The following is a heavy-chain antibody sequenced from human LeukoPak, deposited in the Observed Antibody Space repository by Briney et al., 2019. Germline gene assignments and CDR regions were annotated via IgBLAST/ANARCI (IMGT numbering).Heavy chain of an antibody. V-gene: IGHV1-46*01. Sequence: GASAKVSCKASGGTFSSYAISWVRQAPGQGPEWMGVISPSGGSTTYAQKFQGRVTLTRDMSTSTDYLELSSLRSEDTAVYYCARDNSVRDEAWWFNPWGQGTLVTVSS. CDR1: GGTFSSYA. D-gene: IGHD5-24*01. J-gene: IGHJ5*02. CDR3: ARDNSVRDEAWWFNP. CDR2: ISPSGGST.